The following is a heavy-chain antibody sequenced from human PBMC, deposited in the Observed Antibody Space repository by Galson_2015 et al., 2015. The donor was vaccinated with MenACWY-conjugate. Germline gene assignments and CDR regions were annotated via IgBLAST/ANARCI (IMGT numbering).Heavy chain of an antibody. J-gene: IGHJ5*02. Sequence: SLRLSCAASGFTFSSYWMHWVRQIPGKGLVWVSRISGDASSSYYADSVRGRFTISRDNPKNALYLQMSSLKVEDSAVYYCASSEIVSSWGRGALVTVPS. V-gene: IGHV3-74*01. D-gene: IGHD2-21*01. CDR1: GFTFSSYW. CDR2: ISGDASSS. CDR3: ASSEIVSS.